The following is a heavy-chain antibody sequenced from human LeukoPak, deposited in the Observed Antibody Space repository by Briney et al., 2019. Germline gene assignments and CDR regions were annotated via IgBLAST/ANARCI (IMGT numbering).Heavy chain of an antibody. Sequence: GGSLRLSCVASEFTFRNYVMSWVRQAPGKGLEWVSAITARGDGTNYADSVKGRSTIFRDNAKNTLYLQMNSLRAEDTAVYYCVRDLGGRSGHWGQGTLVTVSS. CDR1: EFTFRNYV. CDR3: VRDLGGRSGH. J-gene: IGHJ4*02. CDR2: ITARGDGT. D-gene: IGHD1-26*01. V-gene: IGHV3-23*01.